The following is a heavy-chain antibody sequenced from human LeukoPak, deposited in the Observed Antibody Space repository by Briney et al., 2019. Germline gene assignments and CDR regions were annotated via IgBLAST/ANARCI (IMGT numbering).Heavy chain of an antibody. CDR2: ASYSGST. D-gene: IGHD5-12*01. CDR3: ARVSEGWLRLELAY. CDR1: GGSISPYY. V-gene: IGHV4-59*01. J-gene: IGHJ4*02. Sequence: PSETLSLTCTVSGGSISPYYWNWIRQPPGKGLEWIGYASYSGSTNYNPSLESRVTMSIHTSKNQFSLKLNSVTAADTAVYYCARVSEGWLRLELAYWGQGTLVTVSS.